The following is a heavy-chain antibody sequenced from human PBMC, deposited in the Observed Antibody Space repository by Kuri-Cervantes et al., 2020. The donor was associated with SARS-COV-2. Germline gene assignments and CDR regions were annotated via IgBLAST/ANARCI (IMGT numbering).Heavy chain of an antibody. D-gene: IGHD6-19*01. J-gene: IGHJ4*02. CDR2: VSYDGSKK. Sequence: GESLKISCAASGFTFSSYAMHWVRQAPGKGLEWVAVVSYDGSKKCYADSVKGRFTISRDNSKNTLYLQMNSLRAEDTAVYYCANDRAAVAVELAPFDYWGQGTLVTVSS. V-gene: IGHV3-30-3*02. CDR3: ANDRAAVAVELAPFDY. CDR1: GFTFSSYA.